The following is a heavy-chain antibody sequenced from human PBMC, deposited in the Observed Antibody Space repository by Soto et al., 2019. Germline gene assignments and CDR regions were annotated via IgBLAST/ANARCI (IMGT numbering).Heavy chain of an antibody. J-gene: IGHJ5*02. CDR3: ARAEVAADWFDP. D-gene: IGHD1-26*01. Sequence: ASVKVSCKASGYTFTGFYIHWVRQAPGQGLEWLGWIIPNSGGTSYAQKFQGRVTMTRGTSISTAYMELSRLTSDDTAVYYCARAEVAADWFDPWGQGTLVTVSS. CDR1: GYTFTGFY. V-gene: IGHV1-2*02. CDR2: IIPNSGGT.